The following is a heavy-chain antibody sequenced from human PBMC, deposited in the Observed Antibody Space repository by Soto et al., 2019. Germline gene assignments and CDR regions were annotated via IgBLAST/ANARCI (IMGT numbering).Heavy chain of an antibody. CDR2: ISYDGSNK. V-gene: IGHV3-30-3*01. J-gene: IGHJ6*02. CDR3: ARSYSSSDGRWAYYYGMDV. CDR1: GFTFSSYA. D-gene: IGHD6-6*01. Sequence: GGSLRLSCAASGFTFSSYAMHWVRQAPGKGLEWVAVISYDGSNKYYADSVKGRFTISRDNSKNTLYLQMNSLRAEDTAMYYCARSYSSSDGRWAYYYGMDVWGQGTTVTVSS.